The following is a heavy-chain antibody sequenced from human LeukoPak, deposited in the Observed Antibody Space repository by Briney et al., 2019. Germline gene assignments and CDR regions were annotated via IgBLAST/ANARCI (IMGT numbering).Heavy chain of an antibody. CDR1: GFTFSRYS. D-gene: IGHD5-18*01. Sequence: GGSLRLSCADSGFTFSRYSMNWVRQAPGKGLEWVSSISSSSIYIYYADSVKGRFTISRDNAKNSLYLQMNNLRAEDTAVYYCARGGDNYGYIFDYWGQGTLVTVSS. CDR3: ARGGDNYGYIFDY. V-gene: IGHV3-21*01. CDR2: ISSSSIYI. J-gene: IGHJ4*02.